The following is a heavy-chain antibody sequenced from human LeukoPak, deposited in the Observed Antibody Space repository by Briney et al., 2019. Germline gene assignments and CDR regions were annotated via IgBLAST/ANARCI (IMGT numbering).Heavy chain of an antibody. J-gene: IGHJ4*02. Sequence: GASVKVSCKASGGTFSSYAISWVRQAPGQGLEWMGRIIPILGIANYAQKFQGRVTITADKSTSTAYMELSSLRSDDTAVYYCAAHSGPRGGFDYWGQGTLVTVSS. D-gene: IGHD1-26*01. V-gene: IGHV1-69*04. CDR3: AAHSGPRGGFDY. CDR1: GGTFSSYA. CDR2: IIPILGIA.